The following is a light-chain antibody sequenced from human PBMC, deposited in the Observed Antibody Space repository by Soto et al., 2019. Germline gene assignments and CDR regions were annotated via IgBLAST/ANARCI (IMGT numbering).Light chain of an antibody. V-gene: IGKV1-27*01. J-gene: IGKJ3*01. CDR1: QDISNY. Sequence: DIQMTQSPSPLSASVGDRVTITCRASQDISNYFAWYQQKPGSVPKLLIYAATTLQSGVPSRFKGSGSGTDFTLTISGLQPEDFATYYCHKYNGAPLFGPGTKVDIK. CDR3: HKYNGAPL. CDR2: AAT.